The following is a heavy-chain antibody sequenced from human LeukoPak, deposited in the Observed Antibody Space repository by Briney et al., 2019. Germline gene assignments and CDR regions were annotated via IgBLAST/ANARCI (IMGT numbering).Heavy chain of an antibody. CDR2: ISYDGSNK. J-gene: IGHJ4*02. Sequence: GGSLRLSCAASGFTFSSYSMHWVRQAPGKGLGWVAVISYDGSNKYYADSVKGRFTISRDNSKDTLYLQMNSLRAEDTAVYYCAKGGIAQDSDYWGQGTLVTVSS. CDR1: GFTFSSYS. D-gene: IGHD1-26*01. CDR3: AKGGIAQDSDY. V-gene: IGHV3-30*18.